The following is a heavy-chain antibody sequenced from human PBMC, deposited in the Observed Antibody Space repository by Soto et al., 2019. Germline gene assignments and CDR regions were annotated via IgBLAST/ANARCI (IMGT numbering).Heavy chain of an antibody. Sequence: QVQLMQSGAEVKKPGASVKASCKASGYTFTTYDINWVRQAPGQGLEWMGWMNPNRTNTGYAEKFQGRVTMTRDTSISTAYMELSSLRYDDTAVYYCVRGGFLSHDHVIIAPATLGFDPWGQGTLVTVSS. V-gene: IGHV1-8*01. CDR1: GYTFTTYD. CDR2: MNPNRTNT. J-gene: IGHJ5*02. CDR3: VRGGFLSHDHVIIAPATLGFDP. D-gene: IGHD2-2*01.